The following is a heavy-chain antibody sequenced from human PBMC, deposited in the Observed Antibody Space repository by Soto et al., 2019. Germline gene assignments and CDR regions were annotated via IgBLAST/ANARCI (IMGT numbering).Heavy chain of an antibody. D-gene: IGHD3-10*01. J-gene: IGHJ5*02. CDR1: GGSISSGDYY. Sequence: SETLPLTCTVSGGSISSGDYYLSWIRQPPGKGLEWIGYIYYSGSTYYNPSLKSRVTISVDTYKNQFSLKLSSVTAADTAVYYCARGVITMVHGNWFELWGKGTLDIFTS. V-gene: IGHV4-30-4*01. CDR3: ARGVITMVHGNWFEL. CDR2: IYYSGST.